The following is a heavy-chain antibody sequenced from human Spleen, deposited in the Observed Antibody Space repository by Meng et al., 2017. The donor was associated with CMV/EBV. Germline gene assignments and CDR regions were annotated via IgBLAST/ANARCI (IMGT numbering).Heavy chain of an antibody. CDR2: ISGSGGTS. J-gene: IGHJ4*02. Sequence: GESLKISCAASGFTFSNYAMSWVRQAPGKGLEWVSTISGSGGTSYHADSVKGRFTISRDNSLNTLFLQMNSLRAEDMAVYYCARPPRGYDTLTAYFDYWGQGTLVTVSS. V-gene: IGHV3-23*01. CDR1: GFTFSNYA. D-gene: IGHD3-9*01. CDR3: ARPPRGYDTLTAYFDY.